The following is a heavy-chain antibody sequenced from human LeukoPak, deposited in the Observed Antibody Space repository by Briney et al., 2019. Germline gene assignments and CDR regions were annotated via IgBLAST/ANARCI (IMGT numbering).Heavy chain of an antibody. CDR3: ARDEDRGDISHGY. Sequence: ASVNVSCKASGYTFINYGITWVRQAPGLGLEWMGWISAYNGNTNYAQKLQGRVTMTTDTSTSTAYMELRSLRSDDTAVYYCARDEDRGDISHGYWGQGTLVTVSS. V-gene: IGHV1-18*01. J-gene: IGHJ4*02. CDR1: GYTFINYG. D-gene: IGHD5-12*01. CDR2: ISAYNGNT.